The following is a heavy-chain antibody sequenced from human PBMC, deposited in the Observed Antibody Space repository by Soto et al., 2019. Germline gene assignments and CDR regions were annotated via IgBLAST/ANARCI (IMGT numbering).Heavy chain of an antibody. V-gene: IGHV4-39*01. CDR2: IYYSGST. CDR1: GGSISSSSYY. J-gene: IGHJ4*02. Sequence: SETLSLTCTVSGGSISSSSYYWGWIRQPPGKGLEWIGSIYYSGSTYYNPSLKSRVTISVDTSKNQFSLKLSSVTAADTAVYYCARPSKYYYDSSGYYHYYFDYWGQGTLVTSPQ. D-gene: IGHD3-22*01. CDR3: ARPSKYYYDSSGYYHYYFDY.